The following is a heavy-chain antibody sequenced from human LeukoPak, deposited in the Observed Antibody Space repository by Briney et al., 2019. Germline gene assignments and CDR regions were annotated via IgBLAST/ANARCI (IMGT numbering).Heavy chain of an antibody. CDR3: ARARGVGAPRLFDY. V-gene: IGHV4-59*02. CDR1: GGSVSSYY. J-gene: IGHJ4*02. Sequence: SETLSLTCTVSGGSVSSYYWSWIRQPPGKGLEWIGHIYYSGNTNYNPSLKSRVTISVDTSKNQFSLKLSSVTAADTAVYYCARARGVGAPRLFDYWGQGTLVTVSS. D-gene: IGHD1-26*01. CDR2: IYYSGNT.